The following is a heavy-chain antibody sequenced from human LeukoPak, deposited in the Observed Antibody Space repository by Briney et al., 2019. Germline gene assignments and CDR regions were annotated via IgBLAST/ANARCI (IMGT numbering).Heavy chain of an antibody. J-gene: IGHJ6*03. V-gene: IGHV4-39*06. D-gene: IGHD4-17*01. Sequence: SETLSLTCIVSDGSISGTPYFWGWFRQPPGKGPEWIGNIHYSGTVYYNPSLRSRATISVDTSKNQFPLRLSSMTVADTAVYFCARVTKYDNSRDNSYMDVWGKGTTVTVSS. CDR2: IHYSGTV. CDR1: DGSISGTPYF. CDR3: ARVTKYDNSRDNSYMDV.